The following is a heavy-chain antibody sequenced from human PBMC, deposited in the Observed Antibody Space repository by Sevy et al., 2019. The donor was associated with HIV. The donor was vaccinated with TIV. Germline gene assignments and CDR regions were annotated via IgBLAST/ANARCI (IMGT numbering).Heavy chain of an antibody. Sequence: GGSLRLSCAASGFTFSSYGMHWVRQAPGKGLEWVAVISYDGSNKYYADSVKGRFTISRDNSKNTLYLQMKSLRAEDTAVYYCAKGKRIVGATTAFDIWGQGTMVTVSS. CDR3: AKGKRIVGATTAFDI. V-gene: IGHV3-30*18. CDR2: ISYDGSNK. D-gene: IGHD1-26*01. CDR1: GFTFSSYG. J-gene: IGHJ3*02.